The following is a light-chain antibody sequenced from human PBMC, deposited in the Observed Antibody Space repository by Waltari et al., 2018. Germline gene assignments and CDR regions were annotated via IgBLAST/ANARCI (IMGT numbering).Light chain of an antibody. J-gene: IGLJ1*01. Sequence: QSALTQPASVSGSPGQSITISCSGTDSYVGAYDFVSWYQQHQGKAPKLILYEVSDRPSGVSRRFSGSKSGNKATLTISGLQADDEADYYCSSYTNRATLRVFGTGTKVTVL. CDR3: SSYTNRATLRV. V-gene: IGLV2-14*01. CDR2: EVS. CDR1: DSYVGAYDF.